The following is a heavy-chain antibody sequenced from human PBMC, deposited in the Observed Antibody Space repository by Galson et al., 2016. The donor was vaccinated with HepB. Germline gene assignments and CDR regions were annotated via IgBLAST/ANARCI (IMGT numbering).Heavy chain of an antibody. D-gene: IGHD3/OR15-3a*01. CDR1: GDSVNSGPFY. V-gene: IGHV4-61*02. CDR2: IYTNGNT. J-gene: IGHJ4*02. CDR3: ARETVLDWSAHFDF. Sequence: TLSLTCTVSGDSVNSGPFYWTWIRQPAGKGLEWIGRIYTNGNTNYNPSLKSRVTILVDTSKNQLSLRVNSVTAADTAVYYCARETVLDWSAHFDFWGQGTRVTVSS.